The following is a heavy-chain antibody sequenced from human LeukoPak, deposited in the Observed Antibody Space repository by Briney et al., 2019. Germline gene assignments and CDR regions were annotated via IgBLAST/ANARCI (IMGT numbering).Heavy chain of an antibody. V-gene: IGHV1-3*01. Sequence: ASVKVSCKAFGYTFISYTIHWVRQARGQRLEWMGWINADTGNTKYSQKFQGRDTIARDTSAGTVYMELSGLRSEDRAVYYCAIIAAHYYYYGMDVWGQGTTVTVSS. CDR2: INADTGNT. J-gene: IGHJ6*02. CDR1: GYTFISYT. CDR3: AIIAAHYYYYGMDV. D-gene: IGHD6-6*01.